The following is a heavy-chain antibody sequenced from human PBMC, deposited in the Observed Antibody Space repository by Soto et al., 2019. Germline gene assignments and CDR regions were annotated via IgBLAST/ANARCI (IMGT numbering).Heavy chain of an antibody. Sequence: SETLSLTCTVSGGSISSGGYHWSWIRQHPGKGLEWIGYIYYSGSTYYNPSLKSRLNISVDTSKNQFYLKLTSVTAADTAVYFCARERFQVISDGMDVWGQGTTVTVSS. CDR3: ARERFQVISDGMDV. CDR2: IYYSGST. CDR1: GGSISSGGYH. D-gene: IGHD2-21*01. V-gene: IGHV4-31*03. J-gene: IGHJ6*02.